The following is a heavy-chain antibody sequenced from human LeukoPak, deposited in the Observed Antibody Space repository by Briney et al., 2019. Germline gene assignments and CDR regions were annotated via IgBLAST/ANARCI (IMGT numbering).Heavy chain of an antibody. CDR2: IYYSGST. D-gene: IGHD2-8*02. J-gene: IGHJ4*02. CDR1: GGSINSYY. V-gene: IGHV4-59*08. CDR3: ARTLLGRLFDC. Sequence: SETLSLSCTVSGGSINSYYWSWIRQPPGKGLEWIGYIYYSGSTNYNPSLKSPVTISLGTSKNQFSRKRNSVTAADTAVYYCARTLLGRLFDCGGQGTLVTVSS.